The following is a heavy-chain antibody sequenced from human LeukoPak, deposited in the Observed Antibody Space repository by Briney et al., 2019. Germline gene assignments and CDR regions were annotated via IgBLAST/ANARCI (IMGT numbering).Heavy chain of an antibody. Sequence: PATSLPLSFAATGISFSSHGMHWVRQAPGKGLAGVAVIWYDGSNICYVGSVKGRFTISRDNSKNTLYLQMNSLRAEDTALYYCARARNDYDSNGFSFLDYWGQGTLVTVSS. J-gene: IGHJ4*02. V-gene: IGHV3-33*01. CDR3: ARARNDYDSNGFSFLDY. CDR1: GISFSSHG. CDR2: IWYDGSNI. D-gene: IGHD3-22*01.